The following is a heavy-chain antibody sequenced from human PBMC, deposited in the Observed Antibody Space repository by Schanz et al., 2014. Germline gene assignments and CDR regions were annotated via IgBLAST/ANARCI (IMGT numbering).Heavy chain of an antibody. CDR1: GYTFISYG. V-gene: IGHV7-4-1*02. Sequence: QVQLVQSGAEVRKPGASVKVSCKASGYTFISYGISWVRQAPGQGLEWLGWINTNTGNPTYAQGFTGRFVFSLDTSVSTAYLQISSLKAEDTAAYYCTTETIAMAGTFSIWDQGTLVTVSS. J-gene: IGHJ4*02. D-gene: IGHD6-19*01. CDR2: INTNTGNP. CDR3: TTETIAMAGTFSI.